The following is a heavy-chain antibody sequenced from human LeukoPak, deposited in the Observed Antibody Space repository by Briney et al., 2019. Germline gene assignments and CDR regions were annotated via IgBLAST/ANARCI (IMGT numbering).Heavy chain of an antibody. CDR1: GGSFSGYY. Sequence: SETLSLTCAVYGGSFSGYYWSWIRQPPGKGLEWIGEINHSGSTNYYPSLKSRVTISVDTSKNQFSLKLSSVTAADTAVYYCARRTHTAMVTIFDYWGQGTLVTVSS. V-gene: IGHV4-34*01. CDR2: INHSGST. CDR3: ARRTHTAMVTIFDY. J-gene: IGHJ4*02. D-gene: IGHD5-18*01.